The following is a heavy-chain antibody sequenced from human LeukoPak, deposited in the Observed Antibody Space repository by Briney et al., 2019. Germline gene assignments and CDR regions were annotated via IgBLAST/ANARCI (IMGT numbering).Heavy chain of an antibody. CDR2: ISYDGSNK. CDR1: GFTFSSYA. CDR3: ARSSGAEQGPIDY. Sequence: GRSLRLSCAASGFTFSSYAMHWVRQAPGKGLEWVAVISYDGSNKYYADSVKGRFTISRDNSKNTLYLQMNSLRAEDTAVYYCARSSGAEQGPIDYWGQGTLVTVSS. D-gene: IGHD3-10*01. V-gene: IGHV3-30-3*01. J-gene: IGHJ4*02.